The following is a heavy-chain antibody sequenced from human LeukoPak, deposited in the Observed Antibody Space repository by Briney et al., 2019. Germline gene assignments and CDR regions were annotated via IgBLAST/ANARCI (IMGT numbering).Heavy chain of an antibody. Sequence: GGSLRLSCAASGFTFSDYNMRWIRQAPGKGLEWVSSISRSGSTKYYADSEKGRFTISRDNAKNSLYLQMNSLRAEDTAVYYCARRRDSGSLQHFDYWGQGTLVTVSS. J-gene: IGHJ4*02. CDR2: ISRSGSTK. CDR1: GFTFSDYN. CDR3: ARRRDSGSLQHFDY. V-gene: IGHV3-11*01. D-gene: IGHD1-26*01.